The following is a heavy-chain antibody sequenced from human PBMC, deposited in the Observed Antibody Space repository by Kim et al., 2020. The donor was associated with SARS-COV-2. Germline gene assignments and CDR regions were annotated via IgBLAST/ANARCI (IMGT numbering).Heavy chain of an antibody. V-gene: IGHV4-39*01. CDR2: IYYSGST. J-gene: IGHJ4*01. CDR1: GGSISSSSYY. CDR3: ARHSVNYYDSSGYLDY. D-gene: IGHD3-22*01. Sequence: SETLSLTCTVSGGSISSSSYYWGWIRQPPGKGLEWIGSIYYSGSTYYNPSLKSRVTISVDTSKNQFSLKLSSVTAEDTAVYYCARHSVNYYDSSGYLDY.